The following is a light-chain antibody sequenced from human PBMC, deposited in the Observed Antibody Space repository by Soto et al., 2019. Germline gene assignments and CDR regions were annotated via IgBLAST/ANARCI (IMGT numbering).Light chain of an antibody. J-gene: IGKJ1*01. Sequence: EVVLTQSPGTLSLSPGEGATLSCRASQSVSNNYLAWYQQKPGQAPRLLIYGASNRATGIPDRFSGSGSGTDFTPTVSRLEPEYLAVYYCQQLGTFGEGTKVEIK. V-gene: IGKV3-20*01. CDR1: QSVSNNY. CDR3: QQLGT. CDR2: GAS.